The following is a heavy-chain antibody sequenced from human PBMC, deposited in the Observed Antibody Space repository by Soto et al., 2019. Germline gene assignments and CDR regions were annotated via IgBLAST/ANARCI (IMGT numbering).Heavy chain of an antibody. CDR1: GFSLSTSGMR. Sequence: SGPKLVNTTPTLTLTCSFTGFSLSTSGMRVSWIRQPPGKALEWLALIDWDDDKYYSTSLKTRLTSSKHTSKNQVVLTMTNMDPVDTATYYCSRIRSNWGSYYYGMDVWGQGTTATVS. CDR3: SRIRSNWGSYYYGMDV. V-gene: IGHV2-70*01. J-gene: IGHJ6*02. D-gene: IGHD7-27*01. CDR2: IDWDDDK.